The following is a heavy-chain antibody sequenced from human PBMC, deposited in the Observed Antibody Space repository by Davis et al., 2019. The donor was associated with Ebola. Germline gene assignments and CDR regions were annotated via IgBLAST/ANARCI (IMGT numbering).Heavy chain of an antibody. D-gene: IGHD4-17*01. CDR3: AGNSVTTRLDYYGMDV. CDR2: INAGNGNT. V-gene: IGHV1-3*01. J-gene: IGHJ6*02. CDR1: RYTFTRSA. Sequence: ASVLVSCKASRYTFTRSAIHWVRQAPGQRLEWMGWINAGNGNTIYSQNFQGRVTITRDTSASTVYMELSSLRSEDTAVYYCAGNSVTTRLDYYGMDVWGQGTTVTVSS.